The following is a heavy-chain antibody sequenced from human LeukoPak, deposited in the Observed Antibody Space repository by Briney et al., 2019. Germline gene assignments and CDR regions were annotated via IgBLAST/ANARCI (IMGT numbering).Heavy chain of an antibody. Sequence: PGGSLRLSCAASGFTFSDYAIHWVRQAPGKGLEWVSYISSSGSCRYYADSVKGRFTISRDNAKNSLYLQMNSLRAEDTAVYYCARGMTDYYYGSGNEVDYWGQGTLVTVSS. V-gene: IGHV3-48*03. CDR2: ISSSGSCR. CDR1: GFTFSDYA. J-gene: IGHJ4*02. CDR3: ARGMTDYYYGSGNEVDY. D-gene: IGHD3-10*01.